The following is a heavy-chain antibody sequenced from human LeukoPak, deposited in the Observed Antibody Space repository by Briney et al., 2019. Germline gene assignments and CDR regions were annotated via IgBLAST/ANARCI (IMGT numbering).Heavy chain of an antibody. CDR3: ASSQRDIVVVPAAVATGYYYYMDV. D-gene: IGHD2-2*01. V-gene: IGHV1-69*05. CDR2: IIPIFGTA. J-gene: IGHJ6*03. Sequence: SVKVSCKASGGTFSSYAISWVRQAPGQGLEWMGGIIPIFGTANYARKFQGRVTITTDESTSTAYMELSSLRSEDTAVYYCASSQRDIVVVPAAVATGYYYYMDVWGKGTTVTVSS. CDR1: GGTFSSYA.